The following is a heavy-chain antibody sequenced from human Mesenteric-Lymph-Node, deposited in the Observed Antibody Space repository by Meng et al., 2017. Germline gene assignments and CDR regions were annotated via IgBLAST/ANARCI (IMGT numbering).Heavy chain of an antibody. D-gene: IGHD6-13*01. J-gene: IGHJ4*02. V-gene: IGHV1-2*06. CDR2: INPNSGGT. CDR3: ARGSSIFYYFDY. CDR1: GYTFTGYY. Sequence: ASVKVSCKASGYTFTGYYMHWVRQAPGQGLEWMGRINPNSGGTNYAQKFQGRVTMTRDTSISTAYMELSRLRSDDTAVYYCARGSSIFYYFDYWGQGTLVTVSS.